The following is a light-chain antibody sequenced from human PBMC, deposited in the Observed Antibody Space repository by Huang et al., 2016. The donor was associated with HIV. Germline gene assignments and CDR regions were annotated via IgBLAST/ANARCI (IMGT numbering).Light chain of an antibody. CDR1: QSVSRN. J-gene: IGKJ1*01. Sequence: EIVMTQSPATLSVSPGERATLSCRASQSVSRNLAWYQQKPGQAPRLLIDAASTRATGIPARFSGSGSGTEFSLTISSLQSEDFAVYYCQQYYNWPRTFGQGTKVEIK. CDR3: QQYYNWPRT. V-gene: IGKV3-15*01. CDR2: AAS.